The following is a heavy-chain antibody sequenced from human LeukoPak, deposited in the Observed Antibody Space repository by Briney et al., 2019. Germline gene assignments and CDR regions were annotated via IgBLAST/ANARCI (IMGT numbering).Heavy chain of an antibody. CDR2: IRYDGSNK. CDR1: GFTFSSYG. J-gene: IGHJ4*02. CDR3: ASSFGATRGY. V-gene: IGHV3-30*02. Sequence: GGSLRLSCAASGFTFSSYGMHWVRQAPGKGLEWVAFIRYDGSNKYYADSVKGRFTISRDNAKNSLYLQMNSLRAEDTAVYYCASSFGATRGYWGQGTLVTVSS. D-gene: IGHD3-10*01.